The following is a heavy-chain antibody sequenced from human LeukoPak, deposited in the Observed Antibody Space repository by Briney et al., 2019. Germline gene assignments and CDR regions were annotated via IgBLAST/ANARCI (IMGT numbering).Heavy chain of an antibody. D-gene: IGHD2-15*01. Sequence: GASVKVSCKASGYTFTGYYMHWVRQAPGQGLEWMGWINPNSGGTNYAQKFQGRVTMTRDTSISTAYMELSRLRSDDTAVYYCARGGYCSGGSCSVYDYWGQGTLVTVSS. J-gene: IGHJ4*02. CDR1: GYTFTGYY. CDR3: ARGGYCSGGSCSVYDY. CDR2: INPNSGGT. V-gene: IGHV1-2*02.